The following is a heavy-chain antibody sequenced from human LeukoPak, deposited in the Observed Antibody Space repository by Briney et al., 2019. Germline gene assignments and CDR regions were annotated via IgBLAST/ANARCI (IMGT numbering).Heavy chain of an antibody. D-gene: IGHD3-22*01. CDR3: ARGRNSVYYFNVVAPSYFDY. V-gene: IGHV1-46*01. J-gene: IGHJ4*02. CDR2: INPSGGST. Sequence: GASVKVSCKASGYTFTSYYMHWVRQAPGQGLEWMGIINPSGGSTSYAQKFQGRVTMTRDTSINTAYMDLSRLRSDDTAMYYCARGRNSVYYFNVVAPSYFDYWGQGTLVTVSS. CDR1: GYTFTSYY.